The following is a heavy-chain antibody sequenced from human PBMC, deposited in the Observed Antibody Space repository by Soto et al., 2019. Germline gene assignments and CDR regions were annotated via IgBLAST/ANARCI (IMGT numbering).Heavy chain of an antibody. CDR1: GGSISSTTYS. D-gene: IGHD1-1*01. Sequence: SETLSLTCTVSGGSISSTTYSWGWIRQPPGKGLEWIGSMYYSGTTYSNPSLQSRVTISVDTSNNQFSLKLTSVTAADTSVYYCARDLWVEPELYYYGMDVWGQGTTVTVSS. J-gene: IGHJ6*02. CDR3: ARDLWVEPELYYYGMDV. CDR2: MYYSGTT. V-gene: IGHV4-39*02.